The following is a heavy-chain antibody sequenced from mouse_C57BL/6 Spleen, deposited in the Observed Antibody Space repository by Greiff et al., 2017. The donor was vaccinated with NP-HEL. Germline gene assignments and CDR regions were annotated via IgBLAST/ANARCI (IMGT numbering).Heavy chain of an antibody. Sequence: EVKFEESGGGLVKPGGSLKLSCAASGFTFSDYGMHWVRQAPEKGLEWVAYISSGSSTIYYADTVKGRFTISRDNAKNTLFLQMTSLRSEDTAMYYCARMRYYYGSSYPLDYWGQGTTLTVSS. CDR2: ISSGSSTI. CDR3: ARMRYYYGSSYPLDY. D-gene: IGHD1-1*01. V-gene: IGHV5-17*01. CDR1: GFTFSDYG. J-gene: IGHJ2*01.